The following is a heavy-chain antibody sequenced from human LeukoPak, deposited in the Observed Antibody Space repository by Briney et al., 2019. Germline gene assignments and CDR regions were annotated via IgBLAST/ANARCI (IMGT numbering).Heavy chain of an antibody. CDR1: GFTFSDYY. CDR3: TTDRLTAMVLDWFDP. D-gene: IGHD5-18*01. CDR2: ISSSSSYT. J-gene: IGHJ5*02. V-gene: IGHV3-11*05. Sequence: GGSLRLSCAASGFTFSDYYMSWIRQAPGKGLEWVSYISSSSSYTNYADSVRGRFTISRDNAKNSLYLQMNSLKTEDTAVYYCTTDRLTAMVLDWFDPWGQGTLVTVSS.